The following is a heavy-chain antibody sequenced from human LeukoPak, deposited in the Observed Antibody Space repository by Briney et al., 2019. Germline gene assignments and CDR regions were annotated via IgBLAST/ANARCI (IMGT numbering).Heavy chain of an antibody. J-gene: IGHJ3*01. V-gene: IGHV1-8*01. CDR3: ARGNLPTLWSGSRNAFDF. CDR2: MSPNSGKT. D-gene: IGHD3-3*01. CDR1: GYTFTSYE. Sequence: ASVKVSCKASGYTFTSYEINWVRQATGQGLEWMGWMSPNSGKTGYAQKFQGRVTMTWTTSISTSYLELSSLTSEDTAVYYCARGNLPTLWSGSRNAFDFWGHGTLVTVSS.